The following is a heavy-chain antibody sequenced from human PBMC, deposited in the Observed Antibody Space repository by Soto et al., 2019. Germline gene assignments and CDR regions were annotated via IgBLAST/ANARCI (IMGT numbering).Heavy chain of an antibody. CDR3: AKDRVESGLGEVDY. Sequence: QVQLGASGGGVVQPGRSLRLSCAASGFTFSRNGMHWVRQAPGKGLEWVADISYDGSKKYYADSVKGRFTISRDNSKSTLYLQMNSLRPEDTAVYYCAKDRVESGLGEVDYWGQGTLVTVSS. D-gene: IGHD3-16*01. J-gene: IGHJ4*02. CDR1: GFTFSRNG. V-gene: IGHV3-30*18. CDR2: ISYDGSKK.